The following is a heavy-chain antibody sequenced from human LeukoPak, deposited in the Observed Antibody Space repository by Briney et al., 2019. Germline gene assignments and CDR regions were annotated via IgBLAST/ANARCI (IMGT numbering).Heavy chain of an antibody. CDR3: ARDRGDYNHNFDY. V-gene: IGHV3-33*01. J-gene: IGHJ4*02. CDR2: IWYDGSQK. Sequence: GGSLRLSCAVSGFTFRNAGMHWVRQAPGKGLEWVAVIWYDGSQKYYADSVKGRFTISRDNSKNMLYLHMNSLRAEDTAVYFCARDRGDYNHNFDYWGQGTLVTVSS. CDR1: GFTFRNAG. D-gene: IGHD4-17*01.